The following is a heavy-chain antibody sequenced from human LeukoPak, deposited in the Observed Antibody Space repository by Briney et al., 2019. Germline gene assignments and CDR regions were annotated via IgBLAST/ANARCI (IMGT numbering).Heavy chain of an antibody. CDR3: ARGGDSSGSYLQDAFDI. CDR2: INHSGST. Sequence: SETLSLTCAVYGGSFSGYYWSWIRQPPGKGLEWIGEINHSGSTNYNPSLKSRVTMLVDMSKNQFSLKLSSVTAADTAVYYCARGGDSSGSYLQDAFDIWGQGTMVTVSS. J-gene: IGHJ3*02. CDR1: GGSFSGYY. D-gene: IGHD3-22*01. V-gene: IGHV4-34*01.